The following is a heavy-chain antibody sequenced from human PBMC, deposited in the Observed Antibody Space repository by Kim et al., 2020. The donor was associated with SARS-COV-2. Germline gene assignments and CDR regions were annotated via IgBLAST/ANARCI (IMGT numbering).Heavy chain of an antibody. CDR3: ARGGGYSGDELNWFDP. CDR2: IYYSGST. D-gene: IGHD5-12*01. J-gene: IGHJ5*02. V-gene: IGHV4-59*11. Sequence: SETLSLTCTVSGDSINSHYWSWIRQPPGKGLEWIGYIYYSGSTKYNPSLKSRVTISVDTSKNQLSLKLSSVSAADTAVYYCARGGGYSGDELNWFDPWG. CDR1: GDSINSHY.